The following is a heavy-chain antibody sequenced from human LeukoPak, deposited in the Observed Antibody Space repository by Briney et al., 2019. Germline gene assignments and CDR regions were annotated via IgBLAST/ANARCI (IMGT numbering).Heavy chain of an antibody. CDR1: GFTFSTYA. J-gene: IGHJ4*02. CDR2: ISGRDGST. Sequence: GGSLRLSCAASGFTFSTYAMSWVRQAPGKGLECVSSISGRDGSTYYADSVKGRFTISRDNAKNSLYLQMNSLRAEDTAVYYCARERMYYFDYWGQGTLVTVSS. V-gene: IGHV3-23*01. CDR3: ARERMYYFDY.